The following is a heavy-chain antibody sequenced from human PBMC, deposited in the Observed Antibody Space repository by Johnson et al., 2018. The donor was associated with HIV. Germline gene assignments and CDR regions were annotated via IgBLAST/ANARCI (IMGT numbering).Heavy chain of an antibody. V-gene: IGHV3-53*01. CDR1: GFTVSSNY. D-gene: IGHD3-10*01. CDR3: ARNFYYTYGSHDAFDI. J-gene: IGHJ3*02. Sequence: VQLVESGGGLIQPGGSLRLSCVASGFTVSSNYLSWVRQAPGKGLEWVSVIYSGGTTYYADSVKGRFTISRDNSKNTLYLQMNNLRAEDTAVYYCARNFYYTYGSHDAFDIWGQGTMVTVSS. CDR2: IYSGGTT.